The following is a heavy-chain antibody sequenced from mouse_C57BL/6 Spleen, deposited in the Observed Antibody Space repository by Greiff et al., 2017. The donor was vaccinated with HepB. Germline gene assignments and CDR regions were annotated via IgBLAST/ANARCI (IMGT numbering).Heavy chain of an antibody. Sequence: VKLMESGAELARPGASVKMSCKASGYTFTSYTMHWVKQRPGQGLEWIGYINPSSGYTKYNQKFKDKATLTADKSSSTAYMQLSSLTSEDSAVYYCARGGIYYYGSSYEYFDVWGTGTTVTVSS. J-gene: IGHJ1*03. CDR2: INPSSGYT. CDR3: ARGGIYYYGSSYEYFDV. D-gene: IGHD1-1*01. V-gene: IGHV1-4*01. CDR1: GYTFTSYT.